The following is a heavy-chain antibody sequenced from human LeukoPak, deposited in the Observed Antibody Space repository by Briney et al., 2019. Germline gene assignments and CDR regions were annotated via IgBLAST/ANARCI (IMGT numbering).Heavy chain of an antibody. D-gene: IGHD6-19*01. CDR2: INPSGGST. V-gene: IGHV1-46*01. CDR1: GYTFTSYY. CDR3: ARERTRASRWLVFSY. Sequence: ASVKVSCKASGYTFTSYYMHWVRQAPGQGLEWMGIINPSGGSTSYAQKFQGRVTMTRDTSTSTVYMELSRLRSEDTAVYYCARERTRASRWLVFSYWGQGTLVTVSS. J-gene: IGHJ4*02.